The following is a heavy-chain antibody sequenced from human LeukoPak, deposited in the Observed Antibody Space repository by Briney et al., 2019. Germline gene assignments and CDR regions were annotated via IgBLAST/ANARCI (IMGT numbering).Heavy chain of an antibody. CDR3: ARLLGHAY. CDR2: IHYSGVT. CDR1: GYSMNRGSYF. V-gene: IGHV4-39*01. J-gene: IGHJ4*02. Sequence: SETLPLTCTVSGYSMNRGSYFWGWIRQPPGKGLEWIGGIHYSGVTYYNPSLKSRVTTSKDTSKSQFSLKLTSAAAADTAVYYCARLLGHAYWGQGIRVAVSS. D-gene: IGHD2-8*02.